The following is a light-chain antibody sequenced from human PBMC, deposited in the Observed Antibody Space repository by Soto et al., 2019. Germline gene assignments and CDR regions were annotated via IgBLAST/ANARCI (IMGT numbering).Light chain of an antibody. Sequence: DIQITQSPTSLSASVGQRATITFSSSQSISSYLNWYQQKPGKAPKLLIYAASSLQSGVPSRFSGSGSGTDFTLTISSLQTEDFATYYCKQSYSTPITFGQGTRLEIK. J-gene: IGKJ5*01. CDR1: QSISSY. CDR3: KQSYSTPIT. CDR2: AAS. V-gene: IGKV1-39*01.